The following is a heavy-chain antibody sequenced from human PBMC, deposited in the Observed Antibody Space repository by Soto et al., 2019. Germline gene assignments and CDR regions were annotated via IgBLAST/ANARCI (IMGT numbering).Heavy chain of an antibody. J-gene: IGHJ5*02. CDR2: ISGSGGST. Sequence: EVQLLESGGGLVQPGGSLRLSCAASGFTFSSYAMSWVRQAPGKGLGGVSAISGSGGSTYYADSVKGRFTISRDNSKNTMYLQMNSLRAEDTAGYYCAKVIAAAGTGYWFDPWGQGTLVTVSS. CDR1: GFTFSSYA. V-gene: IGHV3-23*01. CDR3: AKVIAAAGTGYWFDP. D-gene: IGHD6-13*01.